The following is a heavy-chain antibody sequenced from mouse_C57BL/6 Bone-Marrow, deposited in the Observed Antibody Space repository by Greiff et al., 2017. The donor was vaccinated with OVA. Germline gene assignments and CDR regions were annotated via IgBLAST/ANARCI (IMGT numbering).Heavy chain of an antibody. Sequence: QVQLQQSGAELVRPGASVTLSCKASGYTFTDYEMHWVKQTPVHGLEWIGAIDPETGGTAYNQKFKGKAILTADKSSSTAYMELRSLTSEDSAVYYCTRGYYSNAMDYWGQGTSVTVSS. CDR1: GYTFTDYE. D-gene: IGHD2-5*01. CDR3: TRGYYSNAMDY. CDR2: IDPETGGT. J-gene: IGHJ4*01. V-gene: IGHV1-15*01.